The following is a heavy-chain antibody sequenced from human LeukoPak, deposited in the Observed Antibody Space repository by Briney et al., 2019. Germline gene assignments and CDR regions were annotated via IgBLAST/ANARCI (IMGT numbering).Heavy chain of an antibody. CDR1: GGSISSYY. J-gene: IGHJ6*03. CDR2: IYYSGST. V-gene: IGHV4-59*01. D-gene: IGHD3-9*01. CDR3: ATGNYDILTGYYYYYYMDV. Sequence: SETLSLTCTVSGGSISSYYWSWIRQPPGKGLEWIGYIYYSGSTNYNPSLKSRVTISVDTSKNQFSLKLSSVTAADTAVYYCATGNYDILTGYYYYYYMDVWGKGTTVTISS.